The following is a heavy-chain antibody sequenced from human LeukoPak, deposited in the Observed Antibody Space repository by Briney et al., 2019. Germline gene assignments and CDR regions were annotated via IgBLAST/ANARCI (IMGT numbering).Heavy chain of an antibody. CDR3: ARMWFYSGWFSFDY. J-gene: IGHJ4*02. D-gene: IGHD6-19*01. CDR2: INSDGSST. CDR1: GFTFSSNW. Sequence: GGSLRLSCAASGFTFSSNWMHWVRQTPGKGLVWVSRINSDGSSTSYADSVKGRFTISRDNAKNTLYLQMNSLRAEDTAVYYCARMWFYSGWFSFDYWGQGILVTVSS. V-gene: IGHV3-74*01.